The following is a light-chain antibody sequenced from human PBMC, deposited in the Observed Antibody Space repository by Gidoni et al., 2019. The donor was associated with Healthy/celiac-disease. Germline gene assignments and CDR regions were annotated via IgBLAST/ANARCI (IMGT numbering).Light chain of an antibody. J-gene: IGKJ4*01. V-gene: IGKV1-39*01. CDR1: QSISSY. Sequence: DIQMTQSPSSLSASVGDRVTITCRASQSISSYLNWDQQKPGKAPKLLIYAASSLQSGVPSRFSGSGSGTDFTLTISSLQPEDFATYYCQQSYSTSALTFXGXTKVXIK. CDR2: AAS. CDR3: QQSYSTSALT.